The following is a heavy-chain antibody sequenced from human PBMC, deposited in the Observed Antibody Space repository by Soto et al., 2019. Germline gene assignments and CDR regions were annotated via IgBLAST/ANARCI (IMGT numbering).Heavy chain of an antibody. D-gene: IGHD2-2*01. V-gene: IGHV1-3*01. CDR1: GYTFTSYA. CDR3: VRSSTTYYYYGMDV. CDR2: INAGNGNT. Sequence: ASVKVSCKACGYTFTSYAMHWVRQAPGQRLEWMGWINAGNGNTKYSQKFQGRVTITSDTSPSTAYMELSGLRSEDTAVYYCVRSSTTYYYYGMDVWGQGTTVTVSS. J-gene: IGHJ6*02.